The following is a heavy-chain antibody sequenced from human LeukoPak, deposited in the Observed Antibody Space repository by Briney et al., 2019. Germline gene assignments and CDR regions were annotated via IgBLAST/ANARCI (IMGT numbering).Heavy chain of an antibody. CDR1: GGSFSGYY. CDR3: ARKVGASDFDY. V-gene: IGHV4-34*01. J-gene: IGHJ4*02. CDR2: IYYSGST. D-gene: IGHD1-26*01. Sequence: SETLSLTCAVYGGSFSGYYWSWIRQPPGKGLEWIGSIYYSGSTFYNPSLKSRVTISVDTSKNQFSLKVSSVTAADTAVYYCARKVGASDFDYWGQGTLVTVSS.